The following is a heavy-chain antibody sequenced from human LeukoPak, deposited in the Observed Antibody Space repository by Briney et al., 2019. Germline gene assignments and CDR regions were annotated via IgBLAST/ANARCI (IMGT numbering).Heavy chain of an antibody. Sequence: GSLRLSCAASGFTFSSYAMSWIRQPPGKGLEWIGEINHSGSTNYNPSLKSRVTISVDTSKNQFSLELSSVTAADTAVYYCARGAMYYDILTGYRGTIDYWGQGTLVTVSS. J-gene: IGHJ4*02. CDR2: INHSGST. CDR1: GFTFSSYA. V-gene: IGHV4-34*01. D-gene: IGHD3-9*01. CDR3: ARGAMYYDILTGYRGTIDY.